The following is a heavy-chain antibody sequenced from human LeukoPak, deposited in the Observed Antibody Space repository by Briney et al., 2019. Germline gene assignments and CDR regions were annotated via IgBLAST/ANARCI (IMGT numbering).Heavy chain of an antibody. V-gene: IGHV3-7*01. CDR2: IKQDGSEK. J-gene: IGHJ4*02. D-gene: IGHD3-3*01. Sequence: GGSLRLSCAASGFTFSSYWMSWVRQAPGKGLEWVANIKQDGSEKYYVDSVKGRFTISRDNAKNSLYLQMNSLRAEDTAVYYCARETTYYDFWSGYYRKHFDYWGQGTLDTVSS. CDR1: GFTFSSYW. CDR3: ARETTYYDFWSGYYRKHFDY.